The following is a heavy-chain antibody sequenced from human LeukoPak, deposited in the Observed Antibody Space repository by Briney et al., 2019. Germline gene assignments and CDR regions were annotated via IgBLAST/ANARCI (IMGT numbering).Heavy chain of an antibody. CDR3: AKAVVVGATSFSVYYYYYMDV. CDR2: IRYDGSNK. D-gene: IGHD1-26*01. CDR1: GFTFSSYG. V-gene: IGHV3-30*02. Sequence: PGGSLRLSCAASGFTFSSYGMHWVRQAPGKGLEWVAFIRYDGSNKYYADSVKGRFTISRDNSKTTLYLQMNSLRAEDTAVYYCAKAVVVGATSFSVYYYYYMDVWGKGTTVTISS. J-gene: IGHJ6*03.